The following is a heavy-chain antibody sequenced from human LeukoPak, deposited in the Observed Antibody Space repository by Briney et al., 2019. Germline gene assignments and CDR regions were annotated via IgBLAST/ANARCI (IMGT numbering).Heavy chain of an antibody. CDR2: IKTDGSRT. D-gene: IGHD6-13*01. V-gene: IGHV3-74*01. CDR3: ARAIGSSWGKVDY. CDR1: GFTFNNYA. J-gene: IGHJ4*02. Sequence: QTGGSLRLSCAASGFTFNNYAMTWVRQAPGKGLEWVSRIKTDGSRTNYADSVKGRFTISRDNAKNTVYLEMNSLRSEDTAVYYCARAIGSSWGKVDYWGQGTLVTVSS.